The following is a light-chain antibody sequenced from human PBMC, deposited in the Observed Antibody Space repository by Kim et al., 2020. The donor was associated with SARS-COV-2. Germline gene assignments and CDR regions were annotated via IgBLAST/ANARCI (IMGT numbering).Light chain of an antibody. CDR3: QVWDSVHV. J-gene: IGLJ1*01. CDR2: EDT. Sequence: SGSPGQTTTCTCSGDKVGEKHVYWYQQKPGKSPVVLIDEDTKRPSGIPERFSGSNSGNTATLTISGTQAVDEADYYCQVWDSVHVVGPGTKVTVL. CDR1: KVGEKH. V-gene: IGLV3-1*01.